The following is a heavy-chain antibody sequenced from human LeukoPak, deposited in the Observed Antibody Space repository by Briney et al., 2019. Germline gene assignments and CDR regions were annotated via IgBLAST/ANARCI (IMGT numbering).Heavy chain of an antibody. D-gene: IGHD1-1*01. CDR1: GLTFSDYA. Sequence: GGSLRLSCAASGLTFSDYAMSWVRQAPGQGLEWVSGISGSAQRTYYADSVKGRFTISRDNFKRTLYLEMNSLRAEDTAVYYCAKRYIANTGPIDYWGRGTLVTVSS. CDR2: ISGSAQRT. CDR3: AKRYIANTGPIDY. J-gene: IGHJ4*02. V-gene: IGHV3-23*01.